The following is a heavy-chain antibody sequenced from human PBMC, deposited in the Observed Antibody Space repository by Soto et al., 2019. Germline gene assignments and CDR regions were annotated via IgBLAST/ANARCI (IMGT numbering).Heavy chain of an antibody. D-gene: IGHD1-26*01. J-gene: IGHJ3*02. Sequence: SETLSLTCTVSGGSISSYYWSWIRQPAGKGLEWIGRIYTSGSTNYNPSLKSRVTMSVDTSKNQFSLKLSSVTAADTAVHYCARDIVGGTPDAFDIWGQGTMVTVSS. CDR3: ARDIVGGTPDAFDI. CDR1: GGSISSYY. V-gene: IGHV4-4*07. CDR2: IYTSGST.